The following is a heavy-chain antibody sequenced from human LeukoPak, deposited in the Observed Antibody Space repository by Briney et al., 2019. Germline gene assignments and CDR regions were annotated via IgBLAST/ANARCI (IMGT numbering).Heavy chain of an antibody. J-gene: IGHJ4*02. D-gene: IGHD3-3*01. CDR2: IYSGDDT. CDR1: GFTFSSYW. V-gene: IGHV3-53*01. Sequence: GGSLRLSCAASGFTFSSYWMSWVRQAPGKGLEWVSMIYSGDDTYYADSVKGRFTISRDNSKNTLYLQMNSLRAEDTAVYYCANRAASGYYDSWGQGTLVTVSS. CDR3: ANRAASGYYDS.